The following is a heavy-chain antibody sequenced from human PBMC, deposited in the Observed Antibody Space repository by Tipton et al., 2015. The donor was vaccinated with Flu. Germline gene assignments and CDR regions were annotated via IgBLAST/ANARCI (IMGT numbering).Heavy chain of an antibody. V-gene: IGHV3-23*01. CDR1: GDSVGSDY. D-gene: IGHD3-3*01. CDR3: AKEVQYDFWSSYYRAFES. J-gene: IGHJ4*02. CDR2: IRGSGGDT. Sequence: SLRLSCSVSGDSVGSDYFWGWIRQTPGKGLEWVSAIRGSGGDTYYADSVKGRFTISRDNSKNTLYLQMRSLRVEDTAVYYCAKEVQYDFWSSYYRAFESWGQGTLVTVSS.